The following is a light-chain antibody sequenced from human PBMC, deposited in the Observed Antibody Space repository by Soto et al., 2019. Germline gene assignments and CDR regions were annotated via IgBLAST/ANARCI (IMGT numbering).Light chain of an antibody. J-gene: IGLJ1*01. Sequence: QSVLAQPRSVSGSPGQSVTISCTGSSSDVGAYNYVSWYQRHAGKGPKLIIHDVSVRPSGVPDRFSASKSDNTASLTISGLQTEDEADYYCSSYEGNYVYVFGSGTKVTVL. CDR3: SSYEGNYVYV. V-gene: IGLV2-11*01. CDR2: DVS. CDR1: SSDVGAYNY.